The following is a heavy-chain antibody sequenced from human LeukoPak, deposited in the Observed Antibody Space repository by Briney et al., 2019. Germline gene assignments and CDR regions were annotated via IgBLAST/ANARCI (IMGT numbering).Heavy chain of an antibody. J-gene: IGHJ4*02. D-gene: IGHD6-6*01. CDR2: IRYDGSNE. Sequence: GGSLRLSCVASGFTSSSYGMHWVRQAPGKGLEWVAFIRYDGSNEYVDSVKGRFTISRDNSKNTLYLQMNSLKPEDTAVYYCANLARPLDYWGQGALVTVSS. CDR3: ANLARPLDY. V-gene: IGHV3-30*02. CDR1: GFTSSSYG.